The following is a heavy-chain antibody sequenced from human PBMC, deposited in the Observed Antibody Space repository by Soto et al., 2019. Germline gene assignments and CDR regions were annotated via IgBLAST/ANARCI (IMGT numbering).Heavy chain of an antibody. CDR1: GGSLSSYY. Sequence: TLSLTCTVSGGSLSSYYWSWIRQPPGKGLEWIEKIYYSGSTNYNPSLKSRVTISVDTSKNQFSLKLSSVTAADTAVFYCARRADIVVVPAEGYFDYWGQGTLVTVSS. J-gene: IGHJ4*02. CDR3: ARRADIVVVPAEGYFDY. V-gene: IGHV4-59*08. CDR2: IYYSGST. D-gene: IGHD2-2*01.